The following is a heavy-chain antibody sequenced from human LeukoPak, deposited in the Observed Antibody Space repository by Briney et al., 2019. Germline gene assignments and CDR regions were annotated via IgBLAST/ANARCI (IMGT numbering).Heavy chain of an antibody. V-gene: IGHV3-7*01. CDR3: ARELAVAGPYGMDV. CDR1: GFTFSDYW. J-gene: IGHJ6*02. D-gene: IGHD6-19*01. Sequence: GGSLRLSCAASGFTFSDYWMSWVRQAPGKGLEWVATTKQDASEKYYVGSVKGRFTISRDNAKNTLFLQMNSLRAEDTAVYYCARELAVAGPYGMDVWGQGTTVTVSS. CDR2: TKQDASEK.